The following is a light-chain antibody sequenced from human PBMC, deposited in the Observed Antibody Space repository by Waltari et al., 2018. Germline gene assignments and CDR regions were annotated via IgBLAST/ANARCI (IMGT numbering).Light chain of an antibody. CDR1: SSDVGAYKD. CDR2: EVS. J-gene: IGLJ2*01. V-gene: IGLV2-14*01. CDR3: SSFSSSSTVV. Sequence: QSALTQPASVSGSPGQSITISCTGTSSDVGAYKDVPWYQQHPGKVPKLMIYEVSNRPSGVSNRFSGSKSGNTASLTISGLQAEDEADYYCSSFSSSSTVVFGGGTKLTVL.